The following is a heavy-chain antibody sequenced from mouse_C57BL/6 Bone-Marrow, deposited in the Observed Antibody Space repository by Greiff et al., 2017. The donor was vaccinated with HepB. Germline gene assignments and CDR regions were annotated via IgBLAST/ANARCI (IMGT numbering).Heavy chain of an antibody. CDR2: ISSGGSYT. CDR1: GFTFSSYG. V-gene: IGHV5-6*01. CDR3: ARHRGFYDFLFAY. Sequence: EVQLVESGGDLVKPGGSLKLSCAASGFTFSSYGMSWVRQTPDKRLEWVATISSGGSYTYYPDSVKGRFTISRDNAKNTLYLQMSSLKSEDTAMYYCARHRGFYDFLFAYWGQGTLVTVSA. J-gene: IGHJ3*01. D-gene: IGHD2-3*01.